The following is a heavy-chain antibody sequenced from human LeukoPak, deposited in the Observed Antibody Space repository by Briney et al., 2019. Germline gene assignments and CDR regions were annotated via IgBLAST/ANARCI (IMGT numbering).Heavy chain of an antibody. CDR2: ISSSSSYI. Sequence: GGSLRLSCAASGFTVSSYSMNWVRQAPGKGLEWVSSISSSSSYIYYADSVKGRFTISRDNAKNSLYLQMNSLRAEDTAVYYCARDTGITIFGVVRERAFDIWGQGTMVTVSS. J-gene: IGHJ3*02. CDR3: ARDTGITIFGVVRERAFDI. V-gene: IGHV3-21*01. CDR1: GFTVSSYS. D-gene: IGHD3-3*01.